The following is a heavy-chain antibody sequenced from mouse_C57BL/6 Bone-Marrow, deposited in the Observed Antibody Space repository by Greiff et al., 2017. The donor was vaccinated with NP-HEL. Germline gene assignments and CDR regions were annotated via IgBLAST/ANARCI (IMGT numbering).Heavy chain of an antibody. V-gene: IGHV1-7*01. CDR3: ARRRLSYYGSSPGAMDY. J-gene: IGHJ4*01. Sequence: VQLQQSGAELAKPGASVKLSCKASGYTFTSYWMHWVKQRPGQGLEWIGYINPSSGYTKYNQKFKDKATLTADKSSSTAYMQLSSLTYADSAVYYCARRRLSYYGSSPGAMDYWGQGTSVTVSS. D-gene: IGHD1-1*01. CDR2: INPSSGYT. CDR1: GYTFTSYW.